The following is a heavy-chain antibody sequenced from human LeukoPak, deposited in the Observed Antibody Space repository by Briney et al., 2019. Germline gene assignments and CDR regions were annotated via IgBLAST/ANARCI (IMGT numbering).Heavy chain of an antibody. CDR3: ARVSSIAVAGFDY. D-gene: IGHD6-19*01. CDR2: IIPILGIA. CDR1: GGTFSSYA. J-gene: IGHJ4*02. V-gene: IGHV1-69*04. Sequence: SVKVSCKASGGTFSSYAISWVRQAPGQGLEWMGRIIPILGIANYAQKFQGRVTITADKSTSTAYMELSSLRSEDAAVYYCARVSSIAVAGFDYWGQGTLVTVSS.